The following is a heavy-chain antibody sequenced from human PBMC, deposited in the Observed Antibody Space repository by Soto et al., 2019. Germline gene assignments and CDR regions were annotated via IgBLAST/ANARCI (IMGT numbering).Heavy chain of an antibody. D-gene: IGHD6-13*01. CDR1: GYTLTELS. J-gene: IGHJ6*02. CDR2: FDPEDGET. Sequence: ASVKVSCKVSGYTLTELSMHWVRQAPGKGLEWMGGFDPEDGETIYAQKFQGRVTMTEDTSTDTAYMELSSLRPEDTAVYYCATPELNAAGRLYGMDVWGQGTTVTVSS. V-gene: IGHV1-24*01. CDR3: ATPELNAAGRLYGMDV.